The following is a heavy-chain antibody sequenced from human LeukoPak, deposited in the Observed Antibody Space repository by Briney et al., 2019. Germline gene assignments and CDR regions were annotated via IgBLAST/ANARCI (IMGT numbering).Heavy chain of an antibody. CDR3: ARDEIIPMIVGVTHRGFAP. J-gene: IGHJ5*02. Sequence: ASVKVSCKASGYTFTSYGISWVRQAPGQGLEWMGWISAYNGNTNYAQKLQGRVTMTTDTSTSTAYMELRSLRSDDTAVYYCARDEIIPMIVGVTHRGFAPGAQETLVTVS. CDR1: GYTFTSYG. D-gene: IGHD3-22*01. CDR2: ISAYNGNT. V-gene: IGHV1-18*01.